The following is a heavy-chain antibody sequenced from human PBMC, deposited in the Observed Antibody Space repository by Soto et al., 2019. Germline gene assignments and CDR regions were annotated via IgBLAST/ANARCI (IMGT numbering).Heavy chain of an antibody. CDR1: GFTFSSYV. D-gene: IGHD1-7*01. Sequence: GGSLRLSCTASGFTFSSYVMSWVRQAPGKGLEWVSTFGGTGNTYYADSVKGRFTISRDNSKNTLYLQVNSLRAEDTAVYYCAKRQIGTAALRPFDDWGQGTLGTCSS. J-gene: IGHJ4*02. V-gene: IGHV3-23*01. CDR3: AKRQIGTAALRPFDD. CDR2: FGGTGNT.